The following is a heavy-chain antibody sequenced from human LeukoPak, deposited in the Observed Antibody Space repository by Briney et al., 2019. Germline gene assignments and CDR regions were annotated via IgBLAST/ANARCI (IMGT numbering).Heavy chain of an antibody. J-gene: IGHJ5*02. Sequence: PGGSLRLSCAASGFTFSSYWMHWVRQAPGKGLVWVSRINSDGSSTSYADSVKGRFTISRDNAKNSLYLQMNSLRDEDTAVYYCASDGSGSYKPLWFDPWGQGTLVTVSS. V-gene: IGHV3-74*01. CDR3: ASDGSGSYKPLWFDP. CDR1: GFTFSSYW. CDR2: INSDGSST. D-gene: IGHD3-10*01.